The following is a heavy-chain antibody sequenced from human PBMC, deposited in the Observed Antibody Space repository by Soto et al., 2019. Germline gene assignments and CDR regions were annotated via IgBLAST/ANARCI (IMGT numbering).Heavy chain of an antibody. J-gene: IGHJ6*02. CDR2: VYYGGST. Sequence: SETLSLTCTVSGGSISSSSYYWGWIRQPPGKGLEWIGNVYYGGSTYYNPSLKSRVTISVETSKSQFSLKLSSVTAADTAVYYCAGGDYYHSSGYYFYYYTMNVWGQGTTVTVSS. CDR1: GGSISSSSYY. V-gene: IGHV4-39*01. CDR3: AGGDYYHSSGYYFYYYTMNV. D-gene: IGHD3-22*01.